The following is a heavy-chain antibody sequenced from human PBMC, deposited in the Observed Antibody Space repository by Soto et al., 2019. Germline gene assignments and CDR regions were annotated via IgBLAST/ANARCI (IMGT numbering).Heavy chain of an antibody. D-gene: IGHD5-12*01. CDR2: INGDGSST. CDR1: GFTFSSYW. V-gene: IGHV3-74*01. CDR3: ARGVIYSDYDWSLDY. Sequence: EVQLVESGGGLVQPGGSLRLSCAASGFTFSSYWMHWVRQAPGKGLVWVSRINGDGSSTSYADSVKGRFTISRDNAKNTLYVRMNSLRAEDTAVYYCARGVIYSDYDWSLDYWGQGTLVTVSS. J-gene: IGHJ4*02.